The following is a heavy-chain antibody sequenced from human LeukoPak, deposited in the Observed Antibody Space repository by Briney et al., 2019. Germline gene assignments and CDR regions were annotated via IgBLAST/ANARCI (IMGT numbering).Heavy chain of an antibody. Sequence: ASVKVSCKASGYTFTKYFMHWVRQAPGQGLEWMGIINPRGGGTGYAQEFQGRITMTTDMSRRTVYMELSSLESEDTAVYYCARRDCVGDCYSNWFDPWGQGTLVTVSS. V-gene: IGHV1-46*01. CDR1: GYTFTKYF. J-gene: IGHJ5*02. CDR3: ARRDCVGDCYSNWFDP. D-gene: IGHD2-21*02. CDR2: INPRGGGT.